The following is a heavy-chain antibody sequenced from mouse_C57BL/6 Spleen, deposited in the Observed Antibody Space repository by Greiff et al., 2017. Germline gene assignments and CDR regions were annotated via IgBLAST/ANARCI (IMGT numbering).Heavy chain of an antibody. CDR2: ISSGSSTI. CDR1: GFTFSDYG. J-gene: IGHJ4*01. CDR3: ARAYYYGSSPYAMDY. Sequence: EVQLQQSGGGLVKPGGSLKLSCAASGFTFSDYGMHWVRQAPEKGLEWVAYISSGSSTIYYADTVKGRFTISRDNAKNTLFLQMTSLRSEDTAMYYCARAYYYGSSPYAMDYWGQGTSVTVSS. D-gene: IGHD1-1*01. V-gene: IGHV5-17*01.